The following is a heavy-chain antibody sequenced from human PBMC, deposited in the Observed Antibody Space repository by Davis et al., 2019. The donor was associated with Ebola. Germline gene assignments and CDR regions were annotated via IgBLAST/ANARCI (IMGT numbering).Heavy chain of an antibody. CDR2: ISGDGDRT. J-gene: IGHJ6*04. CDR1: GFTFSSYA. V-gene: IGHV3-23*01. CDR3: TKDLRADWGSLMDV. D-gene: IGHD3-16*01. Sequence: PGGSLRLSCAASGFTFSSYAMSWVRQTPGKGLEWVSGISGDGDRTYYTESVRCRFTISRDNSKNTLYLEMNSLRSEDTAVYYCTKDLRADWGSLMDVWGKGTTVTVSS.